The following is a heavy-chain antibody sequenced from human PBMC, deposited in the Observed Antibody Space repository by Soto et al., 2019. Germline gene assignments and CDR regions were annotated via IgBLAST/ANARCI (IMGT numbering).Heavy chain of an antibody. CDR3: ARVTIFGVVITQYYFDY. CDR2: IYYSGST. CDR1: GGSISSGGYY. J-gene: IGHJ4*02. V-gene: IGHV4-31*03. Sequence: SETLSLTCTVSGGSISSGGYYWSWIRQHPGKGLEWIGYIYYSGSTYYNPSLKSRVTISVDTSKNQFSLKLSSVTAADTAVYYCARVTIFGVVITQYYFDYWGQGTLVTVSS. D-gene: IGHD3-3*01.